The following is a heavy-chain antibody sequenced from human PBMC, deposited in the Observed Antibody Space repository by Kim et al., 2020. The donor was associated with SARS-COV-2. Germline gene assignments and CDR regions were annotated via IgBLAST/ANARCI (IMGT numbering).Heavy chain of an antibody. V-gene: IGHV3-23*01. CDR3: AKSRGDLWSGYVTRFDS. D-gene: IGHD3-3*01. CDR2: VSGSGDHK. Sequence: GGSLRLSCAASGFTFDSYAMRWVRQAPGKGLEWVSSVSGSGDHKQYADSVKGRFTISRDNSRNNLHLQMNNLGADDAALYYCAKSRGDLWSGYVTRFDS. J-gene: IGHJ5*01. CDR1: GFTFDSYA.